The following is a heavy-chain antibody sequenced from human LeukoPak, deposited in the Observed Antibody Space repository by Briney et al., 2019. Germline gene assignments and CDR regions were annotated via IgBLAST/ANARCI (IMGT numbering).Heavy chain of an antibody. CDR2: IYYSGDT. V-gene: IGHV4-59*08. CDR3: ARPGGPYRVGSFDY. J-gene: IGHJ4*02. D-gene: IGHD3-10*01. CDR1: GGSISDYY. Sequence: SETLSLTCTVSGGSISDYYWNWIRQPPGKGLEWIGYIYYSGDTNYNPSLKGRVTKSVDTSKNQFSLRLSSVTAADTAMYYCARPGGPYRVGSFDYWGQGALVTVSS.